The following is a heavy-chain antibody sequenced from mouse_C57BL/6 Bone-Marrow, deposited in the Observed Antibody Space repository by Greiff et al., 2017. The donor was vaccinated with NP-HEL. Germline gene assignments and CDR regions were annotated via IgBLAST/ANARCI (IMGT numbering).Heavy chain of an antibody. CDR3: ARGGLRGYGKDF. Sequence: QVQLQQSGPELARPGASVTLSCKASGYAFTSYGISWVKQRTGQGLEWIGEIYPRSGTNYYTEKLKGKATMTADKSSSTSFMEIRRLTSEDSAVYFCARGGLRGYGKDFWGRGTSVTVSS. CDR1: GYAFTSYG. CDR2: IYPRSGTN. J-gene: IGHJ4*01. D-gene: IGHD2-4*01. V-gene: IGHV1-81*01.